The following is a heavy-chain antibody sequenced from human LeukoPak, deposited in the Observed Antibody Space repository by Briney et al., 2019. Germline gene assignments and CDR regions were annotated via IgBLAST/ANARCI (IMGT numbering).Heavy chain of an antibody. CDR3: ARSGQYSSSWWGFDY. D-gene: IGHD6-13*01. CDR1: GGTFSSYA. Sequence: SVKVSCKASGGTFSSYAISWVRQAPGQGLEWMGGIIPIFGTANYAQKFQGRVTITTDESTSTAYMGLSSLRSEDTAVYYCARSGQYSSSWWGFDYWGQGTLVTVSS. J-gene: IGHJ4*02. V-gene: IGHV1-69*05. CDR2: IIPIFGTA.